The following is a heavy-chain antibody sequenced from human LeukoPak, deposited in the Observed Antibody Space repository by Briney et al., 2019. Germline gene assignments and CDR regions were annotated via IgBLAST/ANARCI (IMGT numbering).Heavy chain of an antibody. V-gene: IGHV3-74*01. J-gene: IGHJ4*02. CDR2: TNSDGRST. CDR1: GCTFSSYW. Sequence: GGSLRLSCAASGCTFSSYWMHWVRQAPGKGLVWVSHTNSDGRSTSYADSVKGRFTISRDNAKNTLYLQMNSLRAEDTALYYCARATLAFRHYFDYWGQGTLVTVSS. CDR3: ARATLAFRHYFDY. D-gene: IGHD2/OR15-2a*01.